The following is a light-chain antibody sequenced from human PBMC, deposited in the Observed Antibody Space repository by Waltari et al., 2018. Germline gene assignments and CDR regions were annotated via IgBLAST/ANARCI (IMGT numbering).Light chain of an antibody. J-gene: IGLJ2*01. Sequence: QSALTQPASVSGSPGQSITISCTGTSSAVGDYNYVSWYQQHPGEAPKLMIYDVNKRPSGISNRFSGSKSGNTASLTISGLQAEDEADYYCSSFTSSSTSLIGGGTKLTVL. CDR2: DVN. CDR3: SSFTSSSTSL. CDR1: SSAVGDYNY. V-gene: IGLV2-14*03.